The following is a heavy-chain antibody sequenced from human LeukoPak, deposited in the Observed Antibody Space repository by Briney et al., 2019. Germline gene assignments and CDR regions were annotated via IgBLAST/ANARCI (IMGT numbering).Heavy chain of an antibody. CDR1: GFTFSSYG. Sequence: GRSLRLSCAASGFTFSSYGMHWVRQAPGKGLEWVAVIWYDGSNKYYADSVKGRFTISRDNSKNTLYLQVNSLRAEDTAVYYCARQLVYDYFDYWGQGTLVTVSS. CDR3: ARQLVYDYFDY. V-gene: IGHV3-33*01. D-gene: IGHD6-13*01. CDR2: IWYDGSNK. J-gene: IGHJ4*02.